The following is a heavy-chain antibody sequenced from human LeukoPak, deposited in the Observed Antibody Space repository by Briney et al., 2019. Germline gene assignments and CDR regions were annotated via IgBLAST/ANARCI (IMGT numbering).Heavy chain of an antibody. D-gene: IGHD6-19*01. J-gene: IGHJ6*02. V-gene: IGHV1-46*01. Sequence: ASVKVSCKASGYTFTCYYMHWVRQAPGQGLEWMGIINPSGGSTSYAQKFQGKVTMTRNTSISTAYMELSSLRSEDTAVYYCARWVYSSGRTPNIGVGDYYGMDVWGQGTTVTASS. CDR3: ARWVYSSGRTPNIGVGDYYGMDV. CDR2: INPSGGST. CDR1: GYTFTCYY.